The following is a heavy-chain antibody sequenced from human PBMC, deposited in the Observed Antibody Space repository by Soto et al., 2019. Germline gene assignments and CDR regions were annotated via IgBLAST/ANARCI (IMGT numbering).Heavy chain of an antibody. Sequence: GVSLKISCAASGFTFSSYGMHWDLLAPGKGLEWVAVISYDGGNKHYADSVKGRLTISRDDSKNTLYLQMNSLRAEDTAVYYCAKGGNTSPWGQGTLVAVSS. CDR1: GFTFSSYG. J-gene: IGHJ5*02. CDR2: ISYDGGNK. CDR3: AKGGNTSP. V-gene: IGHV3-30*18. D-gene: IGHD2-2*01.